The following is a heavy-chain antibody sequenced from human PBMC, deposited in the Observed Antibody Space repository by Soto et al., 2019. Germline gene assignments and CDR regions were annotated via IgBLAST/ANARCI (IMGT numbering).Heavy chain of an antibody. CDR1: GFTFSSYG. Sequence: GGSLRLSCAASGFTFSSYGMHWVRQAPGKGLEWVAVIWYDGSNKYYADSVKGRFTISRDNSRNTLYLQMNSLRAEDTAVYYCARDGGTYXYGSGRYYTPLYYGMDVWGQGTTVTVSS. J-gene: IGHJ6*02. V-gene: IGHV3-33*01. CDR2: IWYDGSNK. D-gene: IGHD3-10*01. CDR3: ARDGGTYXYGSGRYYTPLYYGMDV.